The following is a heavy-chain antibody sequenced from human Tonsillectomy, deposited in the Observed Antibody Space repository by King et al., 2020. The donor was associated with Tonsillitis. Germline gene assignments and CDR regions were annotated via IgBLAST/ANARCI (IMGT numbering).Heavy chain of an antibody. Sequence: VQLVESGGGLVKPGGSLRLSCAASGFTFSSYSMNWVRQAPGKGLEWVSSIISISNYIYYADSVKGRFTISRDNAKNSLYLQMNSLRAEDTAVYYCARDEGAAAGNGDFDYWGQGTLVTVSS. V-gene: IGHV3-21*01. D-gene: IGHD6-13*01. CDR2: IISISNYI. CDR1: GFTFSSYS. CDR3: ARDEGAAAGNGDFDY. J-gene: IGHJ4*02.